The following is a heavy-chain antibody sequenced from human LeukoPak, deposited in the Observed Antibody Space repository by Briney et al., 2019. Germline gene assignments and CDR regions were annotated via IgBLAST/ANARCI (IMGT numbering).Heavy chain of an antibody. V-gene: IGHV4-59*12. CDR1: GDSFSSYY. J-gene: IGHJ6*04. CDR3: ARDERALDV. Sequence: SETLSLTCTVSGDSFSSYYWSWIRQPPGKGLEWIGYIFHSGSTNYNPSLKSRVTISVDTSKNQFSLKLSSVTAADTAVYYCARDERALDVWGKGTTVTISS. D-gene: IGHD6-25*01. CDR2: IFHSGST.